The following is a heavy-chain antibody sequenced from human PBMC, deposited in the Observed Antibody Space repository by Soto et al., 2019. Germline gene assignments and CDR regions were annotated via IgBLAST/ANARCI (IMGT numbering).Heavy chain of an antibody. CDR3: APSDFRY. J-gene: IGHJ4*02. D-gene: IGHD1-26*01. Sequence: VQLVESGGGLVKPGGSLRLSCAASGFSFNNAWMSWVRQAPGGGLEWVGRIKSTTEGATTDYAAPVKGRFTISKDDSRNTLYRHMGSLKTEYTAVYYGAPSDFRYWGQGTLVTVSS. CDR1: GFSFNNAW. CDR2: IKSTTEGATT. V-gene: IGHV3-15*01.